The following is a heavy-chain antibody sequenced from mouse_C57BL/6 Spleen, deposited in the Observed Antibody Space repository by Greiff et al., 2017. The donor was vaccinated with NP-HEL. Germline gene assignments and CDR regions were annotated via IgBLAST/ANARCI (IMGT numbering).Heavy chain of an antibody. J-gene: IGHJ1*03. CDR2: INPNNGGT. Sequence: EVQLQQSGPELVKPGASVKMSCKASGYTFTDYNMHWVKQSHGKSLEWIGYINPNNGGTSYNQKFKGKATLTVNKSSSTAYMELRSLTSEDSAVYYCARGVYYYGSSYRYFDVWGTGTTVTVSS. CDR3: ARGVYYYGSSYRYFDV. D-gene: IGHD1-1*01. V-gene: IGHV1-22*01. CDR1: GYTFTDYN.